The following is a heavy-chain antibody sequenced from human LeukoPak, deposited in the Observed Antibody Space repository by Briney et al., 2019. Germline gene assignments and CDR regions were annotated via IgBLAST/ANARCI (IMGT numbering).Heavy chain of an antibody. CDR2: ISYSGRT. J-gene: IGHJ4*02. V-gene: IGHV4-39*01. D-gene: IGHD3-9*01. CDR1: GGSISSSSYY. CDR3: ARQVFDWTNSYYFDY. Sequence: SETLSLTCSVSGGSISSSSYYWGWIRQPPGKGLEWIGSISYSGRTYYNPSLKSRVIISVDTSKNQFSLKLSSVTAADTAVYYCARQVFDWTNSYYFDYWGQGTLVTVSS.